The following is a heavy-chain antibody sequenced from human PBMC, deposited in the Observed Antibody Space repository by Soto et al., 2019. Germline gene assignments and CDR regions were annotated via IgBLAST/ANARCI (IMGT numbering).Heavy chain of an antibody. CDR1: GNTLSSYA. CDR3: VRGYQPILPVEF. CDR2: IIPILRTT. V-gene: IGHV1-69*11. J-gene: IGHJ4*02. D-gene: IGHD2-15*01. Sequence: QVQLVQSGAEVKKPGSSVKVSCKASGNTLSSYAFTWLRQAPGKGFALMGTIIPILRTTEYEQKFQGRVTVTADESTTTVYMELSGLTSGDTCIYFCVRGYQPILPVEFLGQGTVVTVSS.